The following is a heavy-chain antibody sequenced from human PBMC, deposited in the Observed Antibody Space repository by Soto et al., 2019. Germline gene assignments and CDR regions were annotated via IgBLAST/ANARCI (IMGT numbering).Heavy chain of an antibody. J-gene: IGHJ6*02. D-gene: IGHD6-13*01. CDR3: ARDLAPGSSSWYDGYYYYGMDV. V-gene: IGHV6-1*01. CDR2: TYYRSKWYN. CDR1: GGSVSSNSAA. Sequence: SQTLSLTCAISGGSVSSNSAAWNWIRQSPSRGLEWLGRTYYRSKWYNDYAVSVKSRITINPDTSKNQFSLQLNSVTPEDTAVYYCARDLAPGSSSWYDGYYYYGMDVWGQGTTVTVSS.